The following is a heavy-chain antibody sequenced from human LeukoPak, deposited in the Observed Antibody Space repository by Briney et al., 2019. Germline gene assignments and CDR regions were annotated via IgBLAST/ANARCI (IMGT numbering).Heavy chain of an antibody. CDR1: GFTFSSYA. CDR2: ISGSGGST. J-gene: IGHJ4*02. V-gene: IGHV3-23*01. Sequence: PGGSLRLSCAASGFTFSSYAMSWVRQAPGKGQEWASAISGSGGSTYYADSVKGRFTISRDNSKNTLYLQMNSLRAEDTAVYYCAKAGDTIFGVADYWGQGTLVTVSS. D-gene: IGHD3-3*01. CDR3: AKAGDTIFGVADY.